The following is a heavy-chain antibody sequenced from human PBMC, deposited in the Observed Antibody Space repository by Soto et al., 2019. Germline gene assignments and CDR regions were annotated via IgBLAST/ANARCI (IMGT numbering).Heavy chain of an antibody. V-gene: IGHV3-21*01. Sequence: EVQLVESGGGLVKPGGSLGLSCAASGFTFSSYSMNWVRQAPGKGLQWVSSISSSSTYIYYADSVKGRFTISRDNAKNSLYLQMNSLRAEDTAVYYCARGTNYYDSSVYYGYWGQGTLVTVSS. J-gene: IGHJ4*02. CDR3: ARGTNYYDSSVYYGY. CDR1: GFTFSSYS. CDR2: ISSSSTYI. D-gene: IGHD3-22*01.